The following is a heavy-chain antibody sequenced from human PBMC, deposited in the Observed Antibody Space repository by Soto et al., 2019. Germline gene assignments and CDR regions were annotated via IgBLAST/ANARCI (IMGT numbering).Heavy chain of an antibody. Sequence: GESLKISCKGSGYSFTSYWIGWVRQMPGKGLEWMGIIYPGDSDTRYSPSFQGQVTISADKSISTAYLQWSSLKASDTAMYYSARSKTYHYDSSGYYLDAFDIWGQGTMVTVSS. CDR3: ARSKTYHYDSSGYYLDAFDI. CDR2: IYPGDSDT. D-gene: IGHD3-22*01. V-gene: IGHV5-51*03. CDR1: GYSFTSYW. J-gene: IGHJ3*02.